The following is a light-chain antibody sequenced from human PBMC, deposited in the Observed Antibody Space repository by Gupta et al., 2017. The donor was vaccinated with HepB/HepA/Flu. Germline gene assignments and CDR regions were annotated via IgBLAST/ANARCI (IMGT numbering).Light chain of an antibody. J-gene: IGLJ3*02. V-gene: IGLV1-44*01. CDR3: AAWDDSLNGPV. CDR1: SSNMGDNF. CDR2: GTN. Sequence: SVLTQPPSASGTPGQRVTISCSGSSSNMGDNFVNWYQQLPETAPKLLIYGTNQRPSGVPDRFSGSKSGTSASLAISGIQSEDEADYYCAAWDDSLNGPVFGGGTKLTVL.